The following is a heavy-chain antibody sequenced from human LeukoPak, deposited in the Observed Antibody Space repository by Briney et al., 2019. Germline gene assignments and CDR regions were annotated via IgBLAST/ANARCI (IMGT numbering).Heavy chain of an antibody. V-gene: IGHV4-38-2*02. CDR3: ARAVGGDGSGSL. CDR1: GYSISSGYF. Sequence: SETLSLTCTVSGYSISSGYFWGWIRQPPGKGLQWIGSFYHSGSTYYNPSLKSRVTISVDTSKNQFSLKLTSVTAADTAVYYCARAVGGDGSGSLWGPGTLVTVSS. CDR2: FYHSGST. D-gene: IGHD3-10*01. J-gene: IGHJ4*02.